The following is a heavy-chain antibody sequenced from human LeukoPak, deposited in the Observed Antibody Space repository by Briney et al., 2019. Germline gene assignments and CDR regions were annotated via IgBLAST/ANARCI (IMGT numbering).Heavy chain of an antibody. CDR3: ARVGNYYGSGSYEPPDY. CDR2: INPNSGGT. J-gene: IGHJ4*02. D-gene: IGHD3-10*01. V-gene: IGHV1-2*02. Sequence: GASVKVSFKSSGYTFTGYYMHWVRQAPGQGLEWMGWINPNSGGTNYAQKFQGRVTMTRDTSISTAYMELSRLRSDDTAVYYCARVGNYYGSGSYEPPDYWGQGTLVTVSS. CDR1: GYTFTGYY.